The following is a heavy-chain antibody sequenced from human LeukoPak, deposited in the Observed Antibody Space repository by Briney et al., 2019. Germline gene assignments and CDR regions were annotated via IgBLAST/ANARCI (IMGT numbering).Heavy chain of an antibody. D-gene: IGHD3-10*01. Sequence: PSETLSLTCAVSGGSITNSYWSWIRQPPGKGLEWIGYIYYSGNTKYSPSLKSRVTIPVDTSKNQFSLNLSSVTAADTAVYFCARDRTGFGELADYWGQGTLVTVSS. J-gene: IGHJ4*02. CDR1: GGSITNSY. V-gene: IGHV4-59*01. CDR2: IYYSGNT. CDR3: ARDRTGFGELADY.